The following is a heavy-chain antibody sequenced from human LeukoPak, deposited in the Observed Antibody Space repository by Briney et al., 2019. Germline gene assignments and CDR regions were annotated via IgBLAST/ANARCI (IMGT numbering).Heavy chain of an antibody. Sequence: PGGSLRLSCAASGVTVSTNHMSWVRQAPGKGLEWVSIVYSGGNTYYADSVKGRFTISRDNSKNTLYLQMNSLRAGDTAVYYCARDSGGLDYWGQGTLVTVSS. V-gene: IGHV3-66*01. D-gene: IGHD4-23*01. CDR3: ARDSGGLDY. CDR2: VYSGGNT. CDR1: GVTVSTNH. J-gene: IGHJ4*02.